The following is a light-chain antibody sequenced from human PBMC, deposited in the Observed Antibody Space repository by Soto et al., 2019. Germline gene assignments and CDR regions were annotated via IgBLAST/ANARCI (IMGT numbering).Light chain of an antibody. V-gene: IGKV3D-15*01. CDR3: QQYDKWPQT. CDR1: QYINTR. J-gene: IGKJ1*01. CDR2: QTS. Sequence: EIVLTQSPATLSSFPGDRVTLSCRASQYINTRLAWYQHRPGQAPRLLICQTSLRAAGIPARFSGSGSGTEFTLTISSLQSEDFAVYYCQQYDKWPQTFGQGTKVE.